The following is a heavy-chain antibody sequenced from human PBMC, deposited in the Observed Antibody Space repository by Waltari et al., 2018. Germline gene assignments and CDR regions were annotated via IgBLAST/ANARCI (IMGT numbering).Heavy chain of an antibody. J-gene: IGHJ6*03. CDR3: AGGGTPRHYYYYYMDV. CDR2: IYTSGST. D-gene: IGHD1-1*01. CDR1: GGSISSYY. V-gene: IGHV4-4*07. Sequence: QVQLQESGPGLVKPSETLSLTCTVSGGSISSYYWSWIRQPAGKGLEWIGRIYTSGSTNYNPSLKSRVTMSVDTSKNQFSLKLSSVTAADTAVYYCAGGGTPRHYYYYYMDVWGKGTTVTISS.